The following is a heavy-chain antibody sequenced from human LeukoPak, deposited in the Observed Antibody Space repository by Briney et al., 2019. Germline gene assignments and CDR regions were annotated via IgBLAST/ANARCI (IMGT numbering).Heavy chain of an antibody. CDR3: ARGRWPVQGFDY. D-gene: IGHD6-19*01. Sequence: GGSLRLSCAASGFTFSSYAMHWVRQAPGKGLEWVAVISYDGSNKYYADSVKGRFTISRDNPKNTLYLQMNSLRAEDTAVYYCARGRWPVQGFDYWGQGTLVTVSS. CDR2: ISYDGSNK. J-gene: IGHJ4*02. CDR1: GFTFSSYA. V-gene: IGHV3-30-3*01.